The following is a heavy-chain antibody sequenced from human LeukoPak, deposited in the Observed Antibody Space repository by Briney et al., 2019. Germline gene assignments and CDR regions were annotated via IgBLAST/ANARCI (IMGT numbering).Heavy chain of an antibody. CDR3: ARQHDSYYYYYIDV. Sequence: SETLSLTCAVPGYSISNGYYWIWIRQPPGRGLEWIDRFYQSDRAYYNPSLRIRFSMSVDTSKNQFSLTLSFVTAADTAVYYCARQHDSYYYYYIDVWGSGTTVTVSS. V-gene: IGHV4-38-2*01. J-gene: IGHJ6*03. CDR1: GYSISNGYY. CDR2: FYQSDRA.